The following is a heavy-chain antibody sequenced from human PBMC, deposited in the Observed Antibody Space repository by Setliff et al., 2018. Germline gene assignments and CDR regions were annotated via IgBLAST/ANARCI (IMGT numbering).Heavy chain of an antibody. CDR3: ARTSSGRYFDL. V-gene: IGHV4-38-2*01. J-gene: IGHJ2*01. CDR2: VYYSGST. Sequence: LSPTCAVSDFSVSSNYYWGWIRQPPGKGLEWIANVYYSGSTYYSPSLKSRVTMSVDTSKNQSSLNLYSVTAADTAVYYCARTSSGRYFDLWGRGTLVTVSS. CDR1: DFSVSSNYY.